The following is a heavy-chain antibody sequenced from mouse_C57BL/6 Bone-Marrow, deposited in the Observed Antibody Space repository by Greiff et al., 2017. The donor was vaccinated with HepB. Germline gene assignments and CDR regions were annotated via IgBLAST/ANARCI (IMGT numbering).Heavy chain of an antibody. CDR3: TTSHYGSSPYYFDY. Sequence: VQLQQSGTVLARPGASVKMSCKTSGYTFTSYWMHWVKQRPGQGLEWIGAIYPGNSDTSYNQKFKGKAKLTAVTSASTAYMELSSLTNEDSAVYYCTTSHYGSSPYYFDYWGQGTTLTVSS. V-gene: IGHV1-5*01. CDR1: GYTFTSYW. J-gene: IGHJ2*01. CDR2: IYPGNSDT. D-gene: IGHD1-1*01.